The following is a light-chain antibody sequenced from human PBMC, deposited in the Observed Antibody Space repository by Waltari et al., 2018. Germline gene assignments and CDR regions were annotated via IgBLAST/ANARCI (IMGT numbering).Light chain of an antibody. V-gene: IGKV1-9*01. Sequence: IQLTQSPSSLSASVGDRVTITCRASQGISSNLAWSQQKPGKAPKLLISAASTLQSGVPLRFSGSGSGTDFTLTISSLQPEDFATYYCQQLNSYPITFGQGTRLEIK. J-gene: IGKJ5*01. CDR2: AAS. CDR1: QGISSN. CDR3: QQLNSYPIT.